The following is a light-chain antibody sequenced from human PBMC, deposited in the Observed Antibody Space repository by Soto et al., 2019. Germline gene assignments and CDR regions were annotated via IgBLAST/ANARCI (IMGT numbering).Light chain of an antibody. CDR2: DAS. CDR3: QQYGDSPVT. CDR1: QSVNNNY. V-gene: IGKV3-20*01. J-gene: IGKJ1*01. Sequence: EIVLTQSPGTLSLSPGERATLCCRASQSVNNNYLGWYQQKPGQAPRLLISDASDRATGIPDRFSGSGSGTDFTLTISRLVPEDFAVYYCQQYGDSPVTFGQGTKVDIK.